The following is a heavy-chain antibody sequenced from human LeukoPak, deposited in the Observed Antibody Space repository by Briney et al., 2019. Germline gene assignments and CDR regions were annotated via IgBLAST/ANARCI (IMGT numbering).Heavy chain of an antibody. J-gene: IGHJ4*02. V-gene: IGHV5-10-1*04. CDR3: ARRRVYYDSSGYNYYFDY. Sequence: GESLRISCKASGYSFTTYWISWVRQMPGKGLEWMGRIDPSDSYTNYSPSFQGQVTISADKSISTAYLQWSSLKASDTAMYYCARRRVYYDSSGYNYYFDYWGQGTLVTVSS. D-gene: IGHD3-22*01. CDR2: IDPSDSYT. CDR1: GYSFTTYW.